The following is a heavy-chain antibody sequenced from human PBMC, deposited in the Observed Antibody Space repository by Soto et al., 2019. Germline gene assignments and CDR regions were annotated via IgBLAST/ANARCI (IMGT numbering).Heavy chain of an antibody. Sequence: SETLSLTCSVSGSSFSNFYWSWIRQPAGKGLEWIGRIYTSGATSYNPSLKSRVRMSVDTSQSQMSLSLTSVTAADPAVYYCAGGGIQLSYAFDYWGQGILVTVSS. CDR3: AGGGIQLSYAFDY. CDR1: GSSFSNFY. V-gene: IGHV4-4*07. J-gene: IGHJ4*02. CDR2: IYTSGAT. D-gene: IGHD3-10*01.